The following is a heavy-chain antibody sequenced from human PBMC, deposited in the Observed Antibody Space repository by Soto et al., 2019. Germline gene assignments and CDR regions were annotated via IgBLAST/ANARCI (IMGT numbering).Heavy chain of an antibody. J-gene: IGHJ6*02. D-gene: IGHD2-2*01. CDR2: IIPIFGTA. CDR3: SRDRYRRGIVLVLDTEPDYYYYGMDV. Sequence: SVKVSCKASGGTFGSYAISWVRQAPGQGLEWMGGIIPIFGTANYAQKFQGRVTNNADESTSTAYMELSSLRSEDTAVYYCSRDRYRRGIVLVLDTEPDYYYYGMDVWGQ. CDR1: GGTFGSYA. V-gene: IGHV1-69*01.